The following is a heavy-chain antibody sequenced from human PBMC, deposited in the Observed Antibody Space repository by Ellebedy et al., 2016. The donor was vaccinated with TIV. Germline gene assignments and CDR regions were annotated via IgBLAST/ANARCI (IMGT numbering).Heavy chain of an antibody. CDR1: GGTFSSYA. D-gene: IGHD3-10*01. CDR3: AREMSGSGLSFDY. Sequence: SVKVSXXASGGTFSSYAISWVRQAPGQGLEWMGGIIPIFGTANYAQKFQGRVTITADESTSTAYMELSSLRSEDTAVYYCAREMSGSGLSFDYWGQGTLVTVSS. J-gene: IGHJ4*02. V-gene: IGHV1-69*13. CDR2: IIPIFGTA.